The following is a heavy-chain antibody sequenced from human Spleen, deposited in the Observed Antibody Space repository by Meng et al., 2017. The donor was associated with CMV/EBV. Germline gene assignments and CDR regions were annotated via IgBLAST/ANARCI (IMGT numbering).Heavy chain of an antibody. CDR1: GFTFDDYT. CDR3: AKEMGFCSGASCFPPDY. Sequence: GGSLRLSCATSGFTFDDYTMHWVRQVPGKGLEWVSLITWDGGRTDYADSVRGRFTVSRDNSKTSLFLHMKSLRPDDTAFYYCAKEMGFCSGASCFPPDYWGQGTLVTVSS. D-gene: IGHD2-15*01. CDR2: ITWDGGRT. J-gene: IGHJ4*02. V-gene: IGHV3-43*01.